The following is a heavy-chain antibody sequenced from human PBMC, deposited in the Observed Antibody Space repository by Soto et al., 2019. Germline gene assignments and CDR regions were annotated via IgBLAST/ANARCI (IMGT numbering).Heavy chain of an antibody. V-gene: IGHV4-4*07. CDR2: MYTNGSH. CDR1: CVSISIYY. CDR3: ARDRITLANDAFDI. D-gene: IGHD3-10*01. Sequence: SETLSLTCTVLCVSISIYYWRWIRPPAGAGLGGIGRMYTNGSHNYNPSLKIPVTMSVDTSTNQFSLNLSSVTAAADTAVYYCARDRITLANDAFDIWGQGTMVTVSS. J-gene: IGHJ3*02.